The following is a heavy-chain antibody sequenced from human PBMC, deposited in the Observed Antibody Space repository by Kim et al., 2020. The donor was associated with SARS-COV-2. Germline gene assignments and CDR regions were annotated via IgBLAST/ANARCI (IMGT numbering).Heavy chain of an antibody. J-gene: IGHJ4*02. V-gene: IGHV3-13*01. CDR2: IGPTGDT. D-gene: IGHD7-27*01. CDR3: ARGWGRHFDY. CDR1: GFKFDSFD. Sequence: GGSLRLSCAASGFKFDSFDMHWVRQVSGGGLEWVSGIGPTGDTSYADSLGGRFTISRDNAENSLLLHLSNLTPEDTAVYYCARGWGRHFDYWGQGTLVTVSS.